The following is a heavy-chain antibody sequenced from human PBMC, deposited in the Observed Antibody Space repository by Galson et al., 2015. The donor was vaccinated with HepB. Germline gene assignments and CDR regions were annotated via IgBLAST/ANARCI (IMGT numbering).Heavy chain of an antibody. Sequence: SLRLSCAASGFTFSSYWMSWVRQAPGKGLEWVANIKQDGSEKYYVDSVKGRFTISRDNAKNSLYLQMNSLRAEDTALYYCARGQLPAANRLNWFDPWGQGALVSVYS. CDR1: GFTFSSYW. V-gene: IGHV3-7*03. D-gene: IGHD2-2*01. CDR2: IKQDGSEK. CDR3: ARGQLPAANRLNWFDP. J-gene: IGHJ5*02.